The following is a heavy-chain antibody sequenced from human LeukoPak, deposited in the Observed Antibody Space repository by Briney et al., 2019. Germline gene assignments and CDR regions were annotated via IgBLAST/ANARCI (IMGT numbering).Heavy chain of an antibody. CDR2: IIPIFGTA. CDR3: ASHGSVRAARGHNWFDP. J-gene: IGHJ5*02. Sequence: GASVKVSCKASGGTFSSYAISWVRQAPGQGLEWMGGIIPIFGTANYAQKFQGGVTITTDESTSTAYMELSSLRSEDTAVYYCASHGSVRAARGHNWFDPWGQGTLVTVSS. D-gene: IGHD6-6*01. CDR1: GGTFSSYA. V-gene: IGHV1-69*05.